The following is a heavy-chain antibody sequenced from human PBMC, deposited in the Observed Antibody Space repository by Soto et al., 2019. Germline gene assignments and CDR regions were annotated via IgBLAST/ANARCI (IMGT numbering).Heavy chain of an antibody. CDR3: AGCESGYDNNWFDP. Sequence: GASVKVSCKASGYTFTSYGISWVRQAPGQGLEWMGWISAYNGNTNYAQKLQGRVTMTTDTSTSTAYMELRSLRSDDTAVYYCAGCESGYDNNWFDPWGQGTLVTVSS. V-gene: IGHV1-18*01. J-gene: IGHJ5*02. CDR1: GYTFTSYG. CDR2: ISAYNGNT. D-gene: IGHD5-12*01.